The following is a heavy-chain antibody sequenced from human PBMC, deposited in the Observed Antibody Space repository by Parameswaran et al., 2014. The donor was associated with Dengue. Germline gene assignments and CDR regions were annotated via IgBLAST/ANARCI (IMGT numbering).Heavy chain of an antibody. V-gene: IGHV3-23*01. CDR2: VSSSGDNS. CDR3: ATEGWGGYPFFHY. Sequence: VRQAPRKGLEWVSTVSSSGDNSDYTDAVKGRFTISRDTSKSTLYLRMNSLRAEDTAVYYCATEGWGGYPFFHYWGPGTLVTVSS. D-gene: IGHD1-26*01. J-gene: IGHJ4*02.